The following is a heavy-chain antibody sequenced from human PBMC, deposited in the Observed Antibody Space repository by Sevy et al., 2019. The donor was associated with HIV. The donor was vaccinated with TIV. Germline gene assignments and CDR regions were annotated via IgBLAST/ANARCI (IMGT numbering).Heavy chain of an antibody. J-gene: IGHJ4*02. Sequence: SETLSLTCTVSGGSISSYYWSWIRQPPGKGLEWIGSIYSSGSTNYNPSLKSRVTISLDTFKKQFSLKLSSVTAADTAVYYCARAPDSSGYSPDYWGQGTLVTVSS. CDR3: ARAPDSSGYSPDY. V-gene: IGHV4-59*01. CDR2: IYSSGST. D-gene: IGHD3-22*01. CDR1: GGSISSYY.